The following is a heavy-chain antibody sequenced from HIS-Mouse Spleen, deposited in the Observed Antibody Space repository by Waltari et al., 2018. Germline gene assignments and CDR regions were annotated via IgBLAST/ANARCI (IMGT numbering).Heavy chain of an antibody. Sequence: QVQLQQWGAGLLKPSETLSLTCAVYGCSFSGYYWSWIRQPPGKGLEWIGEINHSGSTNYNPSLKSRVTISVDTSKNQFSLKLSSVTAADTAVYYCARMGPASGSYGDYWGQGTLVTVSS. V-gene: IGHV4-34*01. CDR1: GCSFSGYY. CDR3: ARMGPASGSYGDY. CDR2: INHSGST. D-gene: IGHD1-26*01. J-gene: IGHJ4*02.